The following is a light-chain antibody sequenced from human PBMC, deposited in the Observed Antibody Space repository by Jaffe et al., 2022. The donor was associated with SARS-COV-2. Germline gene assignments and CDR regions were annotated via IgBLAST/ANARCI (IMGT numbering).Light chain of an antibody. J-gene: IGLJ2*01. V-gene: IGLV3-27*01. Sequence: SYELTQPSSVSVSPGQTARITCSGDVLAKKYARWFQQKPGQAPVLVIYKDSERPSGIPERFSGSSSGTTVTLTISGAQVEDEADYYCYSAADNNSPHVVFGGGTKLTVL. CDR1: VLAKKY. CDR3: YSAADNNSPHVV. CDR2: KDS.